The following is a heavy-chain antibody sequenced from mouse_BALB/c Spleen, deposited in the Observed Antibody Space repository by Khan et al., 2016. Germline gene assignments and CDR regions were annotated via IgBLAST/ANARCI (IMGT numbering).Heavy chain of an antibody. D-gene: IGHD1-2*01. CDR2: INPDSSTI. CDR1: GFDFSRYW. CDR3: ARLQYYGYMNY. J-gene: IGHJ2*01. V-gene: IGHV4-1*02. Sequence: EVKLLESGGGLVQPGGSLKLSCAASGFDFSRYWMSWVRQAPGKGLEWIGEINPDSSTINYTPSLKDKFIISRDNAKNTLYLQLSKVRSEETSLYFCARLQYYGYMNYWGQGTTLTVSS.